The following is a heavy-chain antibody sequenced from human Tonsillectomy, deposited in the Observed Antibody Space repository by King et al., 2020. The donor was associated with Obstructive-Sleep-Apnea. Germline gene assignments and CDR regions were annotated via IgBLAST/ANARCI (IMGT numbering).Heavy chain of an antibody. CDR3: ARGWWSDDFWSGYHGFDI. CDR2: FYRADSP. Sequence: VQLVESGGALGQPGGSLRLSCAASGFSVISDYITWVRLAPGKVSEWVSLFYRADSPYYADPVKGRFTISRHISNNTLYLQMNSLRVDDTAVYYCARGWWSDDFWSGYHGFDIWGQGTMVTVSS. CDR1: GFSVISDY. D-gene: IGHD3-3*01. J-gene: IGHJ3*02. V-gene: IGHV3-53*04.